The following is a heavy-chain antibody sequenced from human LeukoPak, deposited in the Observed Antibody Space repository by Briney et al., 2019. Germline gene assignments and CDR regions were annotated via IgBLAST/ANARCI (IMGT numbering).Heavy chain of an antibody. V-gene: IGHV4-39*01. CDR1: GGSISSLTYY. CDR3: AGYSSGWSSGGGY. J-gene: IGHJ4*02. CDR2: IYYSGTT. Sequence: SETLSLTCTVSGGSISSLTYYWGWIRQPPGKGLEWIASIYYSGTTYYSPSLKSRVTISVNRSNNQFSLRLTSVTAADTAVYFCAGYSSGWSSGGGYWGQGTLVTVSS. D-gene: IGHD6-19*01.